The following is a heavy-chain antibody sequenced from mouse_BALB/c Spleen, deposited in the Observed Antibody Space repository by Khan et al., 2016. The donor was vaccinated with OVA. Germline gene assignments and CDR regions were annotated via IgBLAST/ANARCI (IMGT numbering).Heavy chain of an antibody. Sequence: VQLKESGPDLVKPSQSLSLTCTVTGYSITSGYSWHWIRPFPGNKLEWMAYIHYSGSTNYNPSLKSRISITRDTSKNQFFLQLKSVTTEDTATYYCASRTAPFAYWGQGTLVTVSA. V-gene: IGHV3-1*02. J-gene: IGHJ3*01. CDR3: ASRTAPFAY. CDR2: IHYSGST. CDR1: GYSITSGYS. D-gene: IGHD4-1*01.